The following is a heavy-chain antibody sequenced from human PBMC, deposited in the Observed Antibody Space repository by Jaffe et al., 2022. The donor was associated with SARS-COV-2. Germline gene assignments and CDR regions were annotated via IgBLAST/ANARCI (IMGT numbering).Heavy chain of an antibody. CDR1: GFTFNYAW. Sequence: EVQLVESGGGLVKPGGSLRLSCAASGFTFNYAWMSWVRQAPGKGLEWVGRIKSEIDGGTTDDAAPVKGRFTISRDDSKNTLYLQMNSLKTEDTAVYYCTTGGYCSGGSCLRIPFDAWGPGTVVTVSS. CDR3: TTGGYCSGGSCLRIPFDA. J-gene: IGHJ3*01. V-gene: IGHV3-15*01. CDR2: IKSEIDGGTT. D-gene: IGHD2-15*01.